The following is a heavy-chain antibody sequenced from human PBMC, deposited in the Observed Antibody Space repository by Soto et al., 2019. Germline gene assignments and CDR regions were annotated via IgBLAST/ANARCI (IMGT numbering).Heavy chain of an antibody. D-gene: IGHD2-8*01. CDR1: GFTFSSYA. Sequence: LRLSCAASGFTFSSYAMSWVRQAPGKGLEWVSAISGSGGSTYYADSVKGRFTISRDNSKNTLYLQMNSLRAEDTAVYYCAKDGRVFNPTVFRYFDLWGRGTLVTVSS. V-gene: IGHV3-23*01. CDR3: AKDGRVFNPTVFRYFDL. J-gene: IGHJ2*01. CDR2: ISGSGGST.